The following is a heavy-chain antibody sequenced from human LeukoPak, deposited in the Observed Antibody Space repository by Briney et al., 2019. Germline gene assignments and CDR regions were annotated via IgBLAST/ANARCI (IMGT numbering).Heavy chain of an antibody. Sequence: PGRSLRLSCAASGFTFSSYAMHWVRQAPGKGLEWVAVISYDGSNKYYADSVKGRFTISRDNSKNTLYLQMNSLRAEDTAVYYCARDQSYSSGWKRDYYYYGMDVWGQGTTVTVSS. V-gene: IGHV3-30-3*01. CDR2: ISYDGSNK. D-gene: IGHD6-19*01. CDR1: GFTFSSYA. CDR3: ARDQSYSSGWKRDYYYYGMDV. J-gene: IGHJ6*02.